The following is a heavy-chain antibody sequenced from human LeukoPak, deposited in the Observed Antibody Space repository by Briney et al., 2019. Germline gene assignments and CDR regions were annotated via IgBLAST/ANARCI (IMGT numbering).Heavy chain of an antibody. Sequence: GASVKVSCKASGYTFTGYYMHWVRQAPGQGLEWMGWINPNSGGTNYAQKFQGRVTMTRDTSISTAYMELSRLISDDTAVYYCARGDTMVRGLISDYWGQGTLVTVSS. CDR1: GYTFTGYY. J-gene: IGHJ4*02. CDR3: ARGDTMVRGLISDY. V-gene: IGHV1-2*02. D-gene: IGHD3-10*01. CDR2: INPNSGGT.